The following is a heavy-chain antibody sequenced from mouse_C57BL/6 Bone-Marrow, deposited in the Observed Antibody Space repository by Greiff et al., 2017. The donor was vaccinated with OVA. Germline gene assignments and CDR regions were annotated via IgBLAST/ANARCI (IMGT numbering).Heavy chain of an antibody. CDR1: YYAFMASA. D-gene: IGHD2-13*01. Sequence: LQQSGAELVRPGSSVKLSCKDSYYAFMASAMHWVKQRPGHGLEWIGTFTMYSDATEYSENFKGQATLTANTSSSTAYMELSSLTSEDSAVYYCARAYYGDRYAMDYWGQGTAVTVSS. J-gene: IGHJ4*01. CDR3: ARAYYGDRYAMDY. V-gene: IGHV1-49*01. CDR2: FTMYSDAT.